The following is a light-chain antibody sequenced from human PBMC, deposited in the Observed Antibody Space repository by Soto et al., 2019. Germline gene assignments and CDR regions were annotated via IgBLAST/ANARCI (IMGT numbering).Light chain of an antibody. CDR3: QQLNSYPLT. CDR2: DAS. V-gene: IGKV1-9*01. CDR1: QGISSY. J-gene: IGKJ4*01. Sequence: IQLTQSPSSLSASVGDRVTSTCRASQGISSYLAWYQQKPGRAPKLLIYDASTLQSGVPSRFSASGSGTEFTLTISSLQPEDFATYYCQQLNSYPLTFGGGTKVDIK.